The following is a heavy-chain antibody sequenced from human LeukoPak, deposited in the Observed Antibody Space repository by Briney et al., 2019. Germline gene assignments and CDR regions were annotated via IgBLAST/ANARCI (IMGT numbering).Heavy chain of an antibody. J-gene: IGHJ4*02. Sequence: SVKVSCKASGYTFTNYGITWVRQAPGQGLEWMGRIIPILGIANYAQKFQGRVTITADKSTSTAYMELSSLRSEDTAVYYCARVWSVGASFDYWGQGTLVTVSS. V-gene: IGHV1-69*04. CDR3: ARVWSVGASFDY. D-gene: IGHD1-26*01. CDR1: GYTFTNYG. CDR2: IIPILGIA.